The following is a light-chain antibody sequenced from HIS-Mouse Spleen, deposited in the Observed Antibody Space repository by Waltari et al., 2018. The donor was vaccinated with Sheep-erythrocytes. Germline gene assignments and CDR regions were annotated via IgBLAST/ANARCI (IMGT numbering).Light chain of an antibody. Sequence: QSALTQPRSVSGSPGQSVTISCTGTSSDVGGYNYVSWYQQHPGKAPKLMIYDVSKGPSGVPDRFSGSKSGNTASLTISGLQAEDEAEYYCCSYAGSYNHVFATGTKVTVL. CDR2: DVS. V-gene: IGLV2-11*01. CDR3: CSYAGSYNHV. CDR1: SSDVGGYNY. J-gene: IGLJ1*01.